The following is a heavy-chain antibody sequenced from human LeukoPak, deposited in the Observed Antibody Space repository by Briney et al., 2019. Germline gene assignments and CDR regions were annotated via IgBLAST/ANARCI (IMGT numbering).Heavy chain of an antibody. Sequence: SQTLSLTCTVSGGSISSGGYYWSWIRQHPGKGLGWIGYIYYSGSTYYNPSLKSRVTISVDTSKNQFSLKLSSVTAADTAVYYCAGGTSPYYDILTGYYREDYFDYWGQGTLVTVSS. J-gene: IGHJ4*02. D-gene: IGHD3-9*01. CDR1: GGSISSGGYY. CDR3: AGGTSPYYDILTGYYREDYFDY. V-gene: IGHV4-31*03. CDR2: IYYSGST.